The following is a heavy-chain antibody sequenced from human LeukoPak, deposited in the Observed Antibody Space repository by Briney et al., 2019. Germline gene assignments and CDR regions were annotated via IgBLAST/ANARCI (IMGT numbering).Heavy chain of an antibody. J-gene: IGHJ4*02. CDR2: INHSGST. CDR1: GGSFSGYY. V-gene: IGHV4-34*01. D-gene: IGHD6-19*01. Sequence: PSETLSLTCAVYGGSFSGYYWSWIRQPPGKGLEWIGEINHSGSTNYNPSLKSRVTISVDTSKNQFSLKLGSVSAADTAVYYCAREGPSSGPYEGYFDYWGQGTLVTVSS. CDR3: AREGPSSGPYEGYFDY.